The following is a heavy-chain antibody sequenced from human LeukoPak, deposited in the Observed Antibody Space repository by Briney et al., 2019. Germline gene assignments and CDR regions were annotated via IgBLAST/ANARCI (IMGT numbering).Heavy chain of an antibody. Sequence: SETLSLTCAVYGESFSGYHWSWIRQPPGKGLEWIGEINHSGSTNYNPSLKSRVTISVATSKNQFSLKLTSVTAADTAIYYCATRDYWGQGALVTVSS. J-gene: IGHJ4*02. V-gene: IGHV4-34*01. CDR3: ATRDY. CDR1: GESFSGYH. CDR2: INHSGST.